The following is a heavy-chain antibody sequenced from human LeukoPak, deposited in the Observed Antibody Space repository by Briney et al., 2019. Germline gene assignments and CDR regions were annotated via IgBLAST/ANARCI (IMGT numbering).Heavy chain of an antibody. V-gene: IGHV3-33*01. J-gene: IGHJ2*01. CDR1: GFTFSSYG. Sequence: GGSLRLSCAASGFTFSSYGMHWVRQAPGKGLERVAVIWYDGSNKYYADSVKGRFTISRDNSKNTLYLQMNSLRAEDTAVYYCARTGVDMGSFDLWGRGTLVTVSS. D-gene: IGHD3-3*01. CDR3: ARTGVDMGSFDL. CDR2: IWYDGSNK.